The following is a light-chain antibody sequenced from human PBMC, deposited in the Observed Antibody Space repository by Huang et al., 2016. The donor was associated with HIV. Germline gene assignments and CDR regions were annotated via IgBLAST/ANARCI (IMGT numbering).Light chain of an antibody. CDR3: QQYYNIPPA. V-gene: IGKV4-1*01. Sequence: DSVMTQSPDSLAVSLGERATINCKSSQSLLYSSNNQNYLGWYQMKPGQPPRLLISWASNREAWVPDRFSGSGSGTDFTLTIDSLQPEDVAVYYCQQYYNIPPAFGQGTKLEIK. J-gene: IGKJ2*01. CDR1: QSLLYSSNNQNY. CDR2: WAS.